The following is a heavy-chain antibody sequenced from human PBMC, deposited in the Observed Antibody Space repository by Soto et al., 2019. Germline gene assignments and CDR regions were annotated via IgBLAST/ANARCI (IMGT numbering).Heavy chain of an antibody. Sequence: VGSLRLSCEGSVFTFSDYYISWIRHSPGKGLEWISYSSNSGTFSRYADSVKGRFSISRDNTKNLLYLQMNSLRAEDTAVYYWARSGDHYNRLDYWCQGTPVTVSS. CDR1: VFTFSDYY. CDR2: SSNSGTFS. J-gene: IGHJ4*02. D-gene: IGHD2-21*02. CDR3: ARSGDHYNRLDY. V-gene: IGHV3-11*06.